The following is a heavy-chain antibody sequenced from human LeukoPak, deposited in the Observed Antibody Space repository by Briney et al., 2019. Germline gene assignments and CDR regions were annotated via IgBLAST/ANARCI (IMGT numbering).Heavy chain of an antibody. J-gene: IGHJ4*02. Sequence: SGGSLRLSCATSGFTFSNYWMSWVRQAPGKGLEWVANIKQDGSEKYYGDSVKGRFTISRDNAKNSLYLQMNSLRVEDTSVYYCARLRGLYSGTYRYQTAFEVGGQGSLLTVSS. CDR3: ARLRGLYSGTYRYQTAFEV. D-gene: IGHD1-26*01. CDR2: IKQDGSEK. V-gene: IGHV3-7*01. CDR1: GFTFSNYW.